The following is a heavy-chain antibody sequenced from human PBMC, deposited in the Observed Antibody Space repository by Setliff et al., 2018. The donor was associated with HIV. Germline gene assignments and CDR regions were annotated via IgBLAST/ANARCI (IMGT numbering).Heavy chain of an antibody. CDR1: GFSLSTSGVG. D-gene: IGHD3-10*01. CDR3: AHTRGELLWFAELSIDEAFEI. Sequence: SGPTLVNPTQTLTLTCTFSGFSLSTSGVGGGWIRQPPGKALEWLAVIYWNDDKRYSPSLKSRLTISKDTSKNQVVLTMTNMDPVDTATYYCAHTRGELLWFAELSIDEAFEIWGQGTMVTVS. V-gene: IGHV2-5*01. CDR2: IYWNDDK. J-gene: IGHJ3*02.